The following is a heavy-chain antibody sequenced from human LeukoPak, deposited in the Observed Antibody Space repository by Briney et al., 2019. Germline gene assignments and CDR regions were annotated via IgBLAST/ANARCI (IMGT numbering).Heavy chain of an antibody. J-gene: IGHJ3*02. Sequence: SETLSLTCAVSGYSISSDYYWGWIRQPSGKGLEWIGSIYRSVSTYYNPSLKSRVTTSVDTSKNQFSLKLSSVTAADTAVYFCARNKSTVTTSRHDAFDIWGQGTMVTVSS. V-gene: IGHV4-38-2*01. CDR1: GYSISSDYY. D-gene: IGHD4-17*01. CDR2: IYRSVST. CDR3: ARNKSTVTTSRHDAFDI.